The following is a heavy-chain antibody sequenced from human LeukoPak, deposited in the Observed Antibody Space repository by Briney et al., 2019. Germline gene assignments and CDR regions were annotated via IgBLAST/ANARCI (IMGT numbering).Heavy chain of an antibody. CDR1: GGSISSYY. J-gene: IGHJ4*02. Sequence: SETLSLTCTVSGGSISSYYWSWIRQPPGKGLEWIGYSYYSGSTNYNPSLKSRVTISVDTSKNQFSLKLSSVTAADTAVYYCARQNDFWSGYSARTYFDYWGQGTLVTVSS. V-gene: IGHV4-59*08. D-gene: IGHD3-3*01. CDR2: SYYSGST. CDR3: ARQNDFWSGYSARTYFDY.